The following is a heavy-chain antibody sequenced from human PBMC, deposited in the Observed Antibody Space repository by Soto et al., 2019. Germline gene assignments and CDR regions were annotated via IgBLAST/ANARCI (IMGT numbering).Heavy chain of an antibody. CDR2: VSIGVST. CDR1: GFTFRSYP. V-gene: IGHV3-23*01. D-gene: IGHD1-26*01. J-gene: IGHJ4*02. CDR3: AKRRRAGGDFEY. Sequence: GGSRRLSCAASGFTFRSYPMGWVGQVPGKGLEWVAVVSIGVSTHYADAVRGRFTISRDNSKNTLSLQMNSLTAEDTAVYFCAKRRRAGGDFEYWGQGALVTVSS.